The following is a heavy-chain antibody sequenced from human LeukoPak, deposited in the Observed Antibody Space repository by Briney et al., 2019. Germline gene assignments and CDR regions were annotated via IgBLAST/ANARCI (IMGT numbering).Heavy chain of an antibody. CDR1: GFPFSDYS. Sequence: AGGSLRLSCAASGFPFSDYSMNWVRQAPGKGLEWISYIGIDSGNTNYADSVKGRFTISGDKAKNSLYLQMNSLRVEDTAVYYCARDYKYAFYNWGQGTLVTVSS. V-gene: IGHV3-48*01. CDR3: ARDYKYAFYN. D-gene: IGHD5-24*01. J-gene: IGHJ4*02. CDR2: IGIDSGNT.